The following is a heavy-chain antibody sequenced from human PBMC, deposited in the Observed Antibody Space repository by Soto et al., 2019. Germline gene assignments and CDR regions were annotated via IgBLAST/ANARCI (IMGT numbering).Heavy chain of an antibody. D-gene: IGHD3-3*02. V-gene: IGHV4-4*07. Sequence: SETLSLTCNVSGRSMISYYWSWIRQPAGKGLEWIGRIYTGGNTNYNPSLKSRVTMSVDTSKSQFSLSLTSVTAADTAVYYCAREGDDRHFFFDSWGQGTLVTVSS. CDR1: GRSMISYY. CDR2: IYTGGNT. J-gene: IGHJ4*02. CDR3: AREGDDRHFFFDS.